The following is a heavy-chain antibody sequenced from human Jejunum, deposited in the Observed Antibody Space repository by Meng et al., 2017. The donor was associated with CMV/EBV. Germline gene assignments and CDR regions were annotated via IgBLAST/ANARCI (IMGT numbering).Heavy chain of an antibody. CDR1: SISSHY. CDR2: IYYSGST. CDR3: AKDKGCRDTTCQNWLDP. Sequence: SISSHYWTWIRQPPGKGLEWIGYIYYSGSTTYNPSLKSRVTISIARSKNQFSLKLTSVTAADTAVYYCAKDKGCRDTTCQNWLDPWGQGTLVTVSS. V-gene: IGHV4-59*11. J-gene: IGHJ5*02. D-gene: IGHD2-15*01.